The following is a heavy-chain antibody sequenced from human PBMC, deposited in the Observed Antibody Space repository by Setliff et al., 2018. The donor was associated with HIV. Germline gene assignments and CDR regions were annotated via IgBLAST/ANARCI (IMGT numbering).Heavy chain of an antibody. CDR1: GFTFSRYS. V-gene: IGHV3-48*01. D-gene: IGHD3-10*02. J-gene: IGHJ5*01. CDR2: ISSVSGSTI. Sequence: GGSLRLSCAASGFTFSRYSMNWVRQAPGKGLEWVSYISSVSGSTIYYADSVKGRFTISRDNSKNTLYLQMSSLRTEDTAVYYCVKSLMFFNWFDSWGQGTLVTVSS. CDR3: VKSLMFFNWFDS.